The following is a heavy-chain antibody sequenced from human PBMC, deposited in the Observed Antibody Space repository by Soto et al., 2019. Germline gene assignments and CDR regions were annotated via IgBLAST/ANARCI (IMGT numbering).Heavy chain of an antibody. Sequence: ASVKVSCKASGYTFTSYDINWVRQATGQGLEWMGWMNPNSGNTGYAQKFQGRVTMTRNTSISTAYMELSSLRSEDTAVYYCARGIAAALYYYYHGMDVWGQGTTVTVSS. V-gene: IGHV1-8*01. CDR1: GYTFTSYD. CDR3: ARGIAAALYYYYHGMDV. J-gene: IGHJ6*02. CDR2: MNPNSGNT. D-gene: IGHD6-13*01.